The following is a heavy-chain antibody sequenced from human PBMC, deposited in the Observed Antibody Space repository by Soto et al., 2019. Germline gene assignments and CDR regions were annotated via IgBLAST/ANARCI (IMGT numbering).Heavy chain of an antibody. CDR3: ARMTTFASLTWYEP. J-gene: IGHJ5*02. D-gene: IGHD1-1*01. CDR1: GYSFTYND. CDR2: MNPGSGDT. Sequence: ASVNCCFNAFGYSFTYNDVSWVRQATGQGLECMGWMNPGSGDTGYVQKFQGRVTMTRDISTATAYMELSSLRSDDTPIYYCARMTTFASLTWYEPWGQGTLDKVSS. V-gene: IGHV1-8*01.